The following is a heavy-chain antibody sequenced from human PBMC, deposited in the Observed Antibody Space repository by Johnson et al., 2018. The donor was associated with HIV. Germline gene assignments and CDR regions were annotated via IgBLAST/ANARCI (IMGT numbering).Heavy chain of an antibody. CDR3: AKDEALGWELDPDAFDI. Sequence: VQLVESGGGVVQPGRSLRLPCAASRFTFSSYGMHWVRQAPGKGLEWGAVITYGGGNKYYADSVEGRLTISRDNSKNTLYLQMNSLRAEDTAVYYCAKDEALGWELDPDAFDIWGQGTMVTVSS. V-gene: IGHV3-30*18. J-gene: IGHJ3*02. D-gene: IGHD1-26*01. CDR1: RFTFSSYG. CDR2: ITYGGGNK.